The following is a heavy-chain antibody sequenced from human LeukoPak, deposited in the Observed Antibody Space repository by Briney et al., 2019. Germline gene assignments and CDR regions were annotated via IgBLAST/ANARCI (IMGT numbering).Heavy chain of an antibody. CDR2: IYYSGST. J-gene: IGHJ6*03. D-gene: IGHD3-22*01. Sequence: SETLSLTCTVSGGSISSSSYYWGWIRQPPGKGLEWIGSIYYSGSTYYNPSLKSRVTISVDTSKNQFSLKLSSVTAADTAVYYCARELGVRSYYYYMDVWGKGTTVTISS. CDR1: GGSISSSSYY. V-gene: IGHV4-39*02. CDR3: ARELGVRSYYYYMDV.